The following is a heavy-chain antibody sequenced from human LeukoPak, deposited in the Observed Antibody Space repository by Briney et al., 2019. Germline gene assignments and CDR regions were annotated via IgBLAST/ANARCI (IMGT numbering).Heavy chain of an antibody. CDR1: GFTFSSYW. J-gene: IGHJ4*02. CDR2: IKQDGSEK. V-gene: IGHV3-7*04. CDR3: ARGGTYYDILTGYYTAWYFDY. D-gene: IGHD3-9*01. Sequence: GGSLRLSCAASGFTFSSYWMSWVRQAPGKRLEWVANIKQDGSEKYYVDSVKGRFTISRDNANNSLYLQMNSLRAEDTAVYYCARGGTYYDILTGYYTAWYFDYWGQGTLVTVSS.